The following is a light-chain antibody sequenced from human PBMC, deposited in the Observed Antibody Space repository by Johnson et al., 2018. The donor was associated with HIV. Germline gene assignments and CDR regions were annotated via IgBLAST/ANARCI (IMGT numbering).Light chain of an antibody. CDR1: SSNIGNNY. CDR2: ENN. J-gene: IGLJ1*01. Sequence: QSLLTQPPSVSAAPGQKVTISCSGSSSNIGNNYVSWYQQLPGTAPKLLIYENNKRPSGIPDRFSGSKSGTSATLAITGLQTGDEADYYCGTWDSSLSAHYVFGTGTKVTVL. V-gene: IGLV1-51*02. CDR3: GTWDSSLSAHYV.